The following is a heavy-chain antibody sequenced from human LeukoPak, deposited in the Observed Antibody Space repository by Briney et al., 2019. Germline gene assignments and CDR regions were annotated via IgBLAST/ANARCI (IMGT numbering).Heavy chain of an antibody. CDR2: IYYSGST. J-gene: IGHJ1*01. CDR3: ARALYGGNPVGDAEYFQH. D-gene: IGHD4/OR15-4a*01. CDR1: GGSISSYY. V-gene: IGHV4-59*01. Sequence: SETLSLTCTVSGGSISSYYWSWIRQPPGKGLEWIGYIYYSGSTNYNPSLKSRVTISVDTSKNQFSLNLSSVTAADTAVYYCARALYGGNPVGDAEYFQHWGQGTLVTVSS.